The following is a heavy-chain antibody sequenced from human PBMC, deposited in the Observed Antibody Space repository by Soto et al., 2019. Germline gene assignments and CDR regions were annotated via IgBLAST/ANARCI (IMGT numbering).Heavy chain of an antibody. J-gene: IGHJ4*02. CDR3: ARDRLAVAGNSYFDY. D-gene: IGHD6-19*01. CDR2: INPSGGST. Sequence: ASVKVSCKASGYTFTSYYMHWVRQAPGQGLEWMGIINPSGGSTSYAQKFQGRVTMTRDTSTSTVYMELSSLRSEDTAVYYCARDRLAVAGNSYFDYWGQGTLVTVSS. V-gene: IGHV1-46*03. CDR1: GYTFTSYY.